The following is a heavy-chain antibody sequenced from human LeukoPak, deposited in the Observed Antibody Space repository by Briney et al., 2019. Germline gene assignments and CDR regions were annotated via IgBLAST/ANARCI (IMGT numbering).Heavy chain of an antibody. Sequence: ASVKVSCKASGGTFSNYAINWVRQAPGQGLEWMGWISAYNGNTNHAQKFQGRVTMTTDTSTSTAYMELRSLSSDDTAVYYCARYYGSGSYDYWGQGTLVTVSS. CDR1: GGTFSNYA. D-gene: IGHD3-10*01. CDR3: ARYYGSGSYDY. V-gene: IGHV1-18*01. CDR2: ISAYNGNT. J-gene: IGHJ4*02.